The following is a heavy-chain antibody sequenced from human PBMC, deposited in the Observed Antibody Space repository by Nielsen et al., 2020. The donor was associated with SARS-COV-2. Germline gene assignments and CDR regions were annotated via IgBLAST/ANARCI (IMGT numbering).Heavy chain of an antibody. J-gene: IGHJ6*02. Sequence: GSLRLSCTVSGGSVSSGSYYWSWIRQPPGKGLEWIGYIYYSGSTNYNPSLKSRVTISVDTSKNQFSLKLSSVTAADTAVYYCARDLRGITIFGADYYYYGMDVWGQGTTVTVSS. V-gene: IGHV4-61*01. D-gene: IGHD3-3*01. CDR1: GGSVSSGSYY. CDR3: ARDLRGITIFGADYYYYGMDV. CDR2: IYYSGST.